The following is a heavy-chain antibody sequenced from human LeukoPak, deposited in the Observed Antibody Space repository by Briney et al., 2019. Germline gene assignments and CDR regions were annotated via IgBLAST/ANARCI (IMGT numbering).Heavy chain of an antibody. J-gene: IGHJ3*02. CDR1: GGSISGYY. CDR2: IYATGHT. V-gene: IGHV4-4*07. CDR3: AREGPQLWAFDI. Sequence: PSETLSLTCTVSGGSISGYYWSWIRQSAGKGLEWIGRIYATGHTKYNPSLQSRVTMTIDRSKNQFSLTLSSVTAADTAVYYCAREGPQLWAFDIWGQGTVVTV. D-gene: IGHD1-1*01.